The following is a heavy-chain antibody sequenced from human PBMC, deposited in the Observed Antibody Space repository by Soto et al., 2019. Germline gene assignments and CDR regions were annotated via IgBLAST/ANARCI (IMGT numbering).Heavy chain of an antibody. CDR3: TTDSGYMWSSLSFDY. J-gene: IGHJ4*02. Sequence: EVQLVESGGGLVKPGGSLRLSCAASGFTFSNAWMTWVRQAPGKGLEWVVRIKSKTAGGTIDYAAPVKGRFPVSRCDSETTLYLQINSMKHEDTAVYYCTTDSGYMWSSLSFDYWGQGTQVTVSS. D-gene: IGHD5-12*01. CDR1: GFTFSNAW. CDR2: IKSKTAGGTI. V-gene: IGHV3-15*01.